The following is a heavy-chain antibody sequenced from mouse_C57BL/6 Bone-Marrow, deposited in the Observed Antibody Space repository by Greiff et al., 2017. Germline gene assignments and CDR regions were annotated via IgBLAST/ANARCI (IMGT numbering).Heavy chain of an antibody. J-gene: IGHJ3*01. CDR1: GYTFTSYW. CDR3: AGGSWLLLCAY. V-gene: IGHV1-52*01. Sequence: VQLQQPGAELVRPGSSVKLSCKASGYTFTSYWMHWVKQRPIQGLEWIGNIDPSDSETHYNQKFKDKATLTVDKSSSTAYMQLSSLTSEDSAGDYCAGGSWLLLCAYWGQGTLVTVSA. D-gene: IGHD2-3*01. CDR2: IDPSDSET.